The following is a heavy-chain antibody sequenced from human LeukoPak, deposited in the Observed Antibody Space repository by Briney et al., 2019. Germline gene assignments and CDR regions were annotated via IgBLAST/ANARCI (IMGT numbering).Heavy chain of an antibody. CDR1: GFTFDDAW. CDR3: TTGGTRGY. Sequence: PGGSLRLSCAASGFTFDDAWMTWVRQAPGIGLEWVGRIRSKTYGVTTDYAAPVKGRFTISTDDSKTTLYLQMNCLKTEDTAVYYCTTGGTRGYWGQGTLVTVSS. D-gene: IGHD1-26*01. V-gene: IGHV3-15*01. CDR2: IRSKTYGVTT. J-gene: IGHJ4*02.